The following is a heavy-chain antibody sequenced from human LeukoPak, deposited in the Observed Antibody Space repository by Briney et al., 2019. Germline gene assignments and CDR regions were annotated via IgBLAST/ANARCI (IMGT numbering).Heavy chain of an antibody. CDR2: IYPGDSDT. CDR1: GYSFTSYW. J-gene: IGHJ5*02. V-gene: IGHV5-51*01. D-gene: IGHD6-6*01. Sequence: GESLKISCKGSGYSFTSYWLGWVRQMPGKGLEWMGIIYPGDSDTRYSPSFQGQVTISADKSISTAYLQWSSLKASDTAMYYCARTVAALGKGFDPWGQGTLVTVSS. CDR3: ARTVAALGKGFDP.